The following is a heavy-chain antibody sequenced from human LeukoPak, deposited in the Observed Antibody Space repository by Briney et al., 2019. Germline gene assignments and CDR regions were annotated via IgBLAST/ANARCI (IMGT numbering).Heavy chain of an antibody. J-gene: IGHJ4*02. CDR1: GGSISSYY. CDR2: IYYSGST. D-gene: IGHD2-2*01. V-gene: IGHV4-59*01. CDR3: ARDLLAYCSSTSCYQFVY. Sequence: SETLSLTCTVSGGSISSYYWSWIRQPPGKGLEWIGYIYYSGSTNYYPSLKSRVTISVDTSKNQFSLKLSSVTAADTAVYYCARDLLAYCSSTSCYQFVYWGQGTLVTVSS.